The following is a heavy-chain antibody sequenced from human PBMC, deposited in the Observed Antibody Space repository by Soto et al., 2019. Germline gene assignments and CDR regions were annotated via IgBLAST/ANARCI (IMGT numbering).Heavy chain of an antibody. V-gene: IGHV3-33*01. Sequence: QVQLVESGGGVVQPGKSLRLSCAASGFIFSSYGMHWVRQAPGKGLEWMAVSWDDGSKTYYADSVKGRFTISRDNSNETLSLQMNSLRAEDTAVYYCVRDKYYYDSTGYLQGANWFDPWGQGTLVTVSS. CDR1: GFIFSSYG. D-gene: IGHD3-22*01. CDR2: SWDDGSKT. CDR3: VRDKYYYDSTGYLQGANWFDP. J-gene: IGHJ5*02.